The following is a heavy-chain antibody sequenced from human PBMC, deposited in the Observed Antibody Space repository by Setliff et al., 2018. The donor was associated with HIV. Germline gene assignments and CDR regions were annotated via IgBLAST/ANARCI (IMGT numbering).Heavy chain of an antibody. Sequence: SETLSLTCTVSGGSIRTYYWSWIRQPPGKGLEWIGYIFYSVNTNYNPSLKGRVAISVDTSKNQFSLKLSSVTVADTGIYYCASPYSGSYSGFQYWGQGTLVTVSS. CDR3: ASPYSGSYSGFQY. CDR1: GGSIRTYY. D-gene: IGHD1-26*01. V-gene: IGHV4-59*12. CDR2: IFYSVNT. J-gene: IGHJ1*01.